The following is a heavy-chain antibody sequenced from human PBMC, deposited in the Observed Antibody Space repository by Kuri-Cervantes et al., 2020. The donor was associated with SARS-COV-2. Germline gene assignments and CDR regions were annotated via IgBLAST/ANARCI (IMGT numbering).Heavy chain of an antibody. CDR3: ASDWREEIVVEVDSVY. V-gene: IGHV3-74*01. CDR1: GFTFSGHW. D-gene: IGHD2-15*01. Sequence: GESLKISCAASGFTFSGHWIHWVRQAPGKGLVWVSRINPDGSYTNNADSVKGRFTLSRDNAKNMLFLQMNSLRAEDTAVYYGASDWREEIVVEVDSVYWGQGTTVTVSS. CDR2: INPDGSYT. J-gene: IGHJ6*02.